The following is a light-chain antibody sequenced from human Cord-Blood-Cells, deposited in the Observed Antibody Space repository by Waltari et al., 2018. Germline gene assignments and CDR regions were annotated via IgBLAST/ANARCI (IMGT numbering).Light chain of an antibody. J-gene: IGKJ2*03. CDR1: QSVSSSY. V-gene: IGKV3-20*01. Sequence: EIVLTQSPGTLSLSPGERATLSSRASQSVSSSYLAWYQQKPGQAPRHLIYGASSRATGIPDRFSGSGSGTDFTITISRLEPEDFAVYYCQQYGSSPYSFGQGTKLEIK. CDR3: QQYGSSPYS. CDR2: GAS.